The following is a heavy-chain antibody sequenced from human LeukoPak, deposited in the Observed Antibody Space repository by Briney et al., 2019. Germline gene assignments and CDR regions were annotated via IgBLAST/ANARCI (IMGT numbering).Heavy chain of an antibody. J-gene: IGHJ4*02. CDR3: AKQTRYYYDSSGDYPWDY. CDR1: GFTFNNYA. V-gene: IGHV3-23*01. Sequence: LPGGSLRLSCAASGFTFNNYAMSWVRQAPGKGLEWVSGMSGSGGSTFYADSVKGRFTISRDNSKNTLYLQMNSLRADDTAVYYCAKQTRYYYDSSGDYPWDYWGQGTLVTVSS. CDR2: MSGSGGST. D-gene: IGHD3-22*01.